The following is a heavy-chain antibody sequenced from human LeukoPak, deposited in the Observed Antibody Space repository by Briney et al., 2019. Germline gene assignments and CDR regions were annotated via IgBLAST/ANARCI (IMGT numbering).Heavy chain of an antibody. Sequence: PGRSLRLSCAASGFTFSSYGMHWVRQAPGKGLEWVAVISYDGSNKYYADSVKGRFTISRDNSKNTLYLQMNSLRAEDTAVYYCAKDHPQYDILTGYLHWGQGTLVTVSS. CDR3: AKDHPQYDILTGYLH. CDR2: ISYDGSNK. D-gene: IGHD3-9*01. J-gene: IGHJ1*01. CDR1: GFTFSSYG. V-gene: IGHV3-30*18.